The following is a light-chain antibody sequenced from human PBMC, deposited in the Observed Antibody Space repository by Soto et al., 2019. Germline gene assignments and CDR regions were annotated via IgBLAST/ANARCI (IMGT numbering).Light chain of an antibody. CDR2: EVT. CDR1: SSDVGYYNR. Sequence: QSVLTQPPSVSGSPGQSVTISCTGTSSDVGYYNRVSWYQQPPGTAPKVMICEVTKRPSGVPDRYSGSKSDNTASLTISGLQAEDEADYYCSSHTSSGAYVFGTGNKVTVL. J-gene: IGLJ1*01. V-gene: IGLV2-18*02. CDR3: SSHTSSGAYV.